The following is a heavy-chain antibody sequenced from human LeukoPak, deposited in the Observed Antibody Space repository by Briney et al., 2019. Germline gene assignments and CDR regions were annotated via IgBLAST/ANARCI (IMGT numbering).Heavy chain of an antibody. CDR3: ARKSDSLMLRGGDC. V-gene: IGHV3-66*01. CDR1: DFSFISNY. J-gene: IGHJ4*02. CDR2: IYSGGTT. D-gene: IGHD3-10*01. Sequence: GGSLNLSCAASDFSFISNYMTWFGRAPGKGLGSFSIIYSGGTTYYADSVRGRFTISRDNPKNTLYLQMDRLRVEDTAVYYCARKSDSLMLRGGDCWGQGTLVTVSS.